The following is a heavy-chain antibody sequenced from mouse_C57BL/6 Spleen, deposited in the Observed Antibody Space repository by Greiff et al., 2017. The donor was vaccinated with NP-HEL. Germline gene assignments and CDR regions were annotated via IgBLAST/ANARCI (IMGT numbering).Heavy chain of an antibody. J-gene: IGHJ3*01. CDR3: ARERGYDYAFAY. Sequence: DVKLQESGPGLVKPSQSLSLTCSVTGYSITSGYYWNWIRQFPGNKLEWMGYISYDGSNNYNPSLKNRISITRDTSKNQFFLKLNSVTTEDTATYYCARERGYDYAFAYWGQGTLVTVSA. V-gene: IGHV3-6*01. D-gene: IGHD2-4*01. CDR2: ISYDGSN. CDR1: GYSITSGYY.